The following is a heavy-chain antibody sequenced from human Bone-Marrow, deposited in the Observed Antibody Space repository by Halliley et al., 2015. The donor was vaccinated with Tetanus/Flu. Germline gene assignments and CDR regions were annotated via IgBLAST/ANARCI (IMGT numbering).Heavy chain of an antibody. Sequence: EWVGYIHYSGSTNYTPSLKGRVTFSVDPAKTQFPLRVGSGTAADTAVYYCARRESYDFYVMDVWGQGTTVTVSS. CDR2: IHYSGST. V-gene: IGHV4-59*08. J-gene: IGHJ6*02. CDR3: ARRESYDFYVMDV.